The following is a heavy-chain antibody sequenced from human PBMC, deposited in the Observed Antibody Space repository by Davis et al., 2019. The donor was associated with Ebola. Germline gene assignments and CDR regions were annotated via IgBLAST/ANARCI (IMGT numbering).Heavy chain of an antibody. CDR3: ARGGIEAAAGEIDY. Sequence: GESLKISCAASGFTFSSYAMHWVRQAPGKGLEWVAVISYDGSNKYYADSVKGRFTISRDNAKNSLYLQMNSLRAEDTAVYYCARGGIEAAAGEIDYWGQGTLVTVSS. V-gene: IGHV3-30-3*01. CDR1: GFTFSSYA. CDR2: ISYDGSNK. J-gene: IGHJ4*02. D-gene: IGHD6-13*01.